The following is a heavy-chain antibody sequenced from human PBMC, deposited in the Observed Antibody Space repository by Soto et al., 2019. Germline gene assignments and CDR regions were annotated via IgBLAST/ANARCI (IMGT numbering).Heavy chain of an antibody. J-gene: IGHJ6*03. V-gene: IGHV4-59*08. CDR1: GGSISSYY. Sequence: PSETLSLTCTVSGGSISSYYWSWIRQPPGKGLEWIGYIYYSGSTNYNPSLKSRVTISVDTSKNQFSLKLSSVTAADTAVYYCARGQYYYYYHMDVWGKGTTVTVSS. CDR2: IYYSGST. CDR3: ARGQYYYYYHMDV.